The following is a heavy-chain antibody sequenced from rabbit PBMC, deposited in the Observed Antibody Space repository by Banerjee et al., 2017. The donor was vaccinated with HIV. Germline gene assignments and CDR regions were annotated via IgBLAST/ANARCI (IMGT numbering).Heavy chain of an antibody. CDR3: ARWGSGWNLNL. CDR1: GFSFSSSYH. CDR2: IYGGSSGNT. D-gene: IGHD1-1*01. Sequence: QEQLVESGGGLVQPGGSLTLTCTASGFSFSSSYHMCWVRQAPGKGLEWIACIYGGSSGNTYYASWAKGRFTISKTSSTTVTLQMTSLTAADTATYFCARWGSGWNLNLWGPGTLVTVS. V-gene: IGHV1S45*01. J-gene: IGHJ4*01.